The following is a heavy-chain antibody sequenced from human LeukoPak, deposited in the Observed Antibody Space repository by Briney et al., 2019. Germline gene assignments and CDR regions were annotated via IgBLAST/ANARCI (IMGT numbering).Heavy chain of an antibody. J-gene: IGHJ4*02. V-gene: IGHV1-2*02. CDR3: ARAVLWFGESPFDY. CDR1: GYTFTGYY. D-gene: IGHD3-10*01. Sequence: EASVKVSCKASGYTFTGYYVHWVRQTPGQGLEWIGWINPNSGGTNYAQKFQGRVTMTRDTSISTAYMELSRLRSDDTAVYYCARAVLWFGESPFDYWGQGTLVTVSS. CDR2: INPNSGGT.